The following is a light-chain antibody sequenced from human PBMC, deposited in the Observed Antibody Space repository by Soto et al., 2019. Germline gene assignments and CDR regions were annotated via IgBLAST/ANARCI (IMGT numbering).Light chain of an antibody. CDR1: QSINSW. CDR3: PQSYSTPG. J-gene: IGKJ3*01. CDR2: DAS. Sequence: DIQMSQSPSSLSASVGDRVTITCRASQSINSWLAWYQQKPGKSPKLLIYDASSLQSGVPSRFSGSGSGTEFALTISSLQPDDFATYYCPQSYSTPGVGPGTQVEIK. V-gene: IGKV1-5*01.